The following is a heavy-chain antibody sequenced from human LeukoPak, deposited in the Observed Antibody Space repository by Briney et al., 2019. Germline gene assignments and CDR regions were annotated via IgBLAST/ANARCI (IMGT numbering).Heavy chain of an antibody. CDR3: ARDAYRDRYFDY. J-gene: IGHJ4*02. CDR2: IKQDGSEK. CDR1: GFTFTSYW. D-gene: IGHD4-11*01. V-gene: IGHV3-7*01. Sequence: GGSLRLSCAASGFTFTSYWMSWVRQAPGKGLEWVAHIKQDGSEKHYVASVKGRFTISRDNAKDSLWLQMNSLRAEDTAVYYCARDAYRDRYFDYWGQGTLVTVPS.